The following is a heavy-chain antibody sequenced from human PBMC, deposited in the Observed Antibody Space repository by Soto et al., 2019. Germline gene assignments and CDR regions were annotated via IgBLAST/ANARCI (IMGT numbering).Heavy chain of an antibody. D-gene: IGHD3-16*01. CDR2: VYYNWTT. Sequence: PSETLSLTCNVSGRSISSRSYYWGWIRQPPGKGLEWIGSVYYNWTTYYNPSLKSRVAVSVDTSKNHFSLKVTALTAADTSVYYGARLKGAYFISTYNWFDPWGQGIQVTVSS. CDR3: ARLKGAYFISTYNWFDP. CDR1: GRSISSRSYY. V-gene: IGHV4-39*02. J-gene: IGHJ5*02.